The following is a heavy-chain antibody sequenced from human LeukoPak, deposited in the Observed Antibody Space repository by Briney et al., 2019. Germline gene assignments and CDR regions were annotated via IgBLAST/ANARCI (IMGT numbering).Heavy chain of an antibody. CDR3: AKDASSSTTFFDY. CDR1: GFTFDDYA. Sequence: GRSLRLSCAASGFTFDDYAMHWVRQAPGKGLEWVSGISWNSGSIGYADSVKGRFTISRDNAKNSLYLQMNSLRAEDTALYYCAKDASSSTTFFDYWGQGTLVTVSS. J-gene: IGHJ4*02. V-gene: IGHV3-9*01. CDR2: ISWNSGSI. D-gene: IGHD4-17*01.